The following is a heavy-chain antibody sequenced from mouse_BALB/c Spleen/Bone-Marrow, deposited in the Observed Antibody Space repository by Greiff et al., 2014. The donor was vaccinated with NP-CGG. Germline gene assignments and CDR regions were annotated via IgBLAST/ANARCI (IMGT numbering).Heavy chain of an antibody. J-gene: IGHJ2*01. CDR2: ITYSANT. V-gene: IGHV3-8*02. D-gene: IGHD4-1*01. CDR3: ATGYYFDY. CDR1: GDSITRGY. Sequence: EVKLVESGPSLVKPSQTLSLTCSVTGDSITRGYWNWIRKFPGNKLEYMGYITYSANTYYNPSLKSRFSITRDTSKNQYYLQLNSVTTEDTATYYCATGYYFDYWGQGTTLTVSS.